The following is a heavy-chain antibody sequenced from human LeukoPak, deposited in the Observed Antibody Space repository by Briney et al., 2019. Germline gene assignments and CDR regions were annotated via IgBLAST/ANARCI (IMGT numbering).Heavy chain of an antibody. D-gene: IGHD2-15*01. CDR1: GGSISSYY. CDR3: ARGGGYCSGGSCYRWFDP. CDR2: IYYSGST. J-gene: IGHJ5*02. Sequence: SETLSLXCTVSGGSISSYYWSWSRQPPGKGLEWIGYIYYSGSTNYNPSLKSRVTISVDPSKNQFSLKLRSVTAADTAVYYCARGGGYCSGGSCYRWFDPWGQGTLVTVSS. V-gene: IGHV4-59*01.